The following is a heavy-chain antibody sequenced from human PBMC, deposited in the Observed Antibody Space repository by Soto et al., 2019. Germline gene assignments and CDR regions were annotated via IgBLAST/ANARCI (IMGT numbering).Heavy chain of an antibody. CDR2: ISAGGST. V-gene: IGHV3-23*01. D-gene: IGHD2-2*02. CDR3: ANVPIWCSSTGCYTAGFDY. Sequence: GGSLRLSCTASGFTFSDYAMSWVRQPPGKGLEWVSVISAGGSTYYADSVKGRFTVSRANSKNTLYLQMNSLRAEDTAVYYCANVPIWCSSTGCYTAGFDYWGQGTLVTVSS. J-gene: IGHJ4*02. CDR1: GFTFSDYA.